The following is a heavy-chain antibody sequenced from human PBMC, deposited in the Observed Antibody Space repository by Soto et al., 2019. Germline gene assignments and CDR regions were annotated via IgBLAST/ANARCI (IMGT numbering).Heavy chain of an antibody. D-gene: IGHD3-10*01. J-gene: IGHJ4*02. Sequence: QVKLQESGPGLVKPSQTLSLTCTVSGGSISSGGYYWSWIRQHPGKGLEWIGYIYYSGSTYYNPSLKSRVTISVDTSKNQFSLKLSSVTAADTAVYYCARASGFGEALDYWGQGTLVTVSS. CDR2: IYYSGST. CDR3: ARASGFGEALDY. CDR1: GGSISSGGYY. V-gene: IGHV4-31*03.